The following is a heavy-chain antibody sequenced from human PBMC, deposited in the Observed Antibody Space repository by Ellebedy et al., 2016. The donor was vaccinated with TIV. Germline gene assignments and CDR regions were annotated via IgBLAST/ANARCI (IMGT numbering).Heavy chain of an antibody. CDR3: AKIEVVSGAYHGMDV. Sequence: SEPLSLTXPVPGGSISSSGYYWGWIRQPPGKGWEWIGSIYYSGRSHYNPSLKSRLTISVDTSKNQFSLEQTAVTAADTAVYYCAKIEVVSGAYHGMDVWGQGTVVTVSS. D-gene: IGHD2-21*02. V-gene: IGHV4-39*07. CDR2: IYYSGRS. CDR1: GGSISSSGYY. J-gene: IGHJ6*02.